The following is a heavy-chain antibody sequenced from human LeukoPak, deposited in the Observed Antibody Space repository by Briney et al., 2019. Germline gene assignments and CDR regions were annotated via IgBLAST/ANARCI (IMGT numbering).Heavy chain of an antibody. CDR1: GFTFSSYG. J-gene: IGHJ4*02. CDR2: IWYDGNNK. CDR3: AKDTKRYCTSTRCSITDH. Sequence: GGSLRLSCAASGFTFSSYGMHWVRQAPGKGLEWVAIIWYDGNNKYHADSVRGRFTISRDNSKNTLYLQMSSLRAEDTAVYYCAKDTKRYCTSTRCSITDHWGQGTLVTVSS. D-gene: IGHD2-2*01. V-gene: IGHV3-33*06.